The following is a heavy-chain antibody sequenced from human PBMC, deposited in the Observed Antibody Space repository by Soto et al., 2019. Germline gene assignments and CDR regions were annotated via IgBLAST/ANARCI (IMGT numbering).Heavy chain of an antibody. Sequence: QVQRQESGPGLVKPSQTLSLTCTVSGGSISSGDYYWSWIRQPPGKGLEWIGYICYSGSTYYNPSLKSRVTISVDTSKNQFSLKLSSVTAADTAVYYCARDIVVVPAAGFDYWGQGTLVTVSS. D-gene: IGHD2-2*01. V-gene: IGHV4-30-4*01. CDR2: ICYSGST. J-gene: IGHJ4*02. CDR1: GGSISSGDYY. CDR3: ARDIVVVPAAGFDY.